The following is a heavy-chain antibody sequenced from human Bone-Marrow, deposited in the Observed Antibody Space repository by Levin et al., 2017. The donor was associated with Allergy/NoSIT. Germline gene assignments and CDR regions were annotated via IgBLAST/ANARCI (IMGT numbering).Heavy chain of an antibody. V-gene: IGHV4-38-2*01. CDR1: GFSISTGFY. J-gene: IGHJ4*02. CDR2: IYHTGQT. CDR3: ARGRGAGGRTWAVVDH. D-gene: IGHD1-26*01. Sequence: SQTLSLTCGVSGFSISTGFYWAWIRQPPGKGLEWIGSIYHTGQTYYKPSLRSRATISVDTSRNQFSLTLTSLTATDTAVFFCARGRGAGGRTWAVVDHWGQGLLAAVSS.